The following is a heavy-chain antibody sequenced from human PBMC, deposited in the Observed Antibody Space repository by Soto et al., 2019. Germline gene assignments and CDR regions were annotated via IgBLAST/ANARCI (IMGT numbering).Heavy chain of an antibody. CDR1: GGTFSSFA. J-gene: IGHJ4*02. Sequence: SVKVSCKASGGTFSSFAITWVRQAPGQGLEWMGGIIPIFGTTNYAQKFKGRVTITADESTSTAYMEVTTLRSEDTAVYYCARDRDHTYDYWGQGTLVTVSS. CDR3: ARDRDHTYDY. CDR2: IIPIFGTT. V-gene: IGHV1-69*13.